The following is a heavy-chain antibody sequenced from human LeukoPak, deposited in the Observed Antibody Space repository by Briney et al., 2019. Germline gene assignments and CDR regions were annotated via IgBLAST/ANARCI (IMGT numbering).Heavy chain of an antibody. V-gene: IGHV3-7*01. Sequence: PGGSLRLCCAGSGFTSSSYWMTWVRQAPGKGLEWVANINQDGSEKYYVDSVKGRFTISRDNAKNSLYLQMNSLRAEDTAVYYCARARRRTTVETAHYFDYWGQGTLVTVSS. CDR2: INQDGSEK. CDR3: ARARRRTTVETAHYFDY. J-gene: IGHJ4*02. CDR1: GFTSSSYW. D-gene: IGHD4-17*01.